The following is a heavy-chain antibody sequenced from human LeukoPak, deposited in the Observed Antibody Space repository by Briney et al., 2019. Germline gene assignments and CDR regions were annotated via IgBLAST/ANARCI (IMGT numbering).Heavy chain of an antibody. CDR2: INGDGSST. Sequence: GGSLRLSCAASGFTFSIYWMHWVRQAPGKGLVWVSRINGDGSSTTYADSVKGRFTISRDSAKNTVNLQMSSLRAEDAAVYYCAKSGGLSGSGRLGMDVWGQGTTVTVSS. V-gene: IGHV3-74*01. CDR3: AKSGGLSGSGRLGMDV. J-gene: IGHJ6*02. CDR1: GFTFSIYW. D-gene: IGHD3-10*01.